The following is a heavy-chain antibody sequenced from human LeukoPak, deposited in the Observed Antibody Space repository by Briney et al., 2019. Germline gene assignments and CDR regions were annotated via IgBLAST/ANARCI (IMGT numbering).Heavy chain of an antibody. D-gene: IGHD6-13*01. V-gene: IGHV3-30-3*01. CDR2: ISYDGGNK. CDR3: ASWYPPPSDY. J-gene: IGHJ4*02. Sequence: GRPLRLSCAASGFTFSSYAMHWVRQAPGKGLEGVAVISYDGGNKYYADSVKGRFTISRDNAKNSLYLQMNSLRAEDTAVYYCASWYPPPSDYWGQGTLVTVSS. CDR1: GFTFSSYA.